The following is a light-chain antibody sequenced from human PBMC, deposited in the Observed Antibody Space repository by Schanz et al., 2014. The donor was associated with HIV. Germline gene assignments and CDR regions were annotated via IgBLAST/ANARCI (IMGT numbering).Light chain of an antibody. CDR1: QSVGNN. Sequence: EIVMTQSPATLSVSPGERVTLSCRASQSVGNNLAWYQQKTGQAPRLLIHDGSTRATGVPARFTGSGSGTQFTLTISSLQSEDFAVYYFQQYVNWPPITFGQGTRLEIK. V-gene: IGKV3-15*01. J-gene: IGKJ5*01. CDR2: DGS. CDR3: QQYVNWPPIT.